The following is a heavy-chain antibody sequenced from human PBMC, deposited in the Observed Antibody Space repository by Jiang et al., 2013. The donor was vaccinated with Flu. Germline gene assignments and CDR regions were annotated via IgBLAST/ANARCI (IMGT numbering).Heavy chain of an antibody. D-gene: IGHD1-26*01. V-gene: IGHV3-21*01. CDR2: ISSSSSYI. CDR3: ARVGLIVGAITDAFDI. J-gene: IGHJ3*02. Sequence: VQLVESGGGLVKPGGSLRLSCAASGFTFSSYSMNWVRQAPGKGLEWVSSISSSSSYIYYADSVKGRFTISRDNAKNSLYLQMNSLRAEDTAVYYCARVGLIVGAITDAFDIWGQGTMVTVSS. CDR1: GFTFSSYS.